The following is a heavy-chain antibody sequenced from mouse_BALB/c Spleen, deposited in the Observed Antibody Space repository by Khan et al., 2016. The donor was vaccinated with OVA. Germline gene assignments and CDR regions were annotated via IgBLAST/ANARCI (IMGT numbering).Heavy chain of an antibody. J-gene: IGHJ4*01. CDR1: GYSFTNYG. Sequence: QIQLVQSGPELKKPGETVKISCKASGYSFTNYGMNWVKQAPGKGLKWRGWINTYTGEPTYADDFKGRFAFSLETSASTAFLQINYLKNEDTATYFDARRYYRYGDYYAMNYWGQGTSVTVSS. D-gene: IGHD2-14*01. CDR2: INTYTGEP. CDR3: ARRYYRYGDYYAMNY. V-gene: IGHV9-3-1*01.